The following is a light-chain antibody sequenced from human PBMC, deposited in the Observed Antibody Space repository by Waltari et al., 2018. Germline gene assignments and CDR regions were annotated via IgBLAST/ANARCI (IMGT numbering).Light chain of an antibody. J-gene: IGKJ1*01. CDR3: QQYGSSPQM. V-gene: IGKV3-20*01. Sequence: EIVLTQSPGTLSLSPGERGTHSCRASQSVRSRYLAWYQQKPGQAPRLLIYGASSRATGIPDRFSGSGSGTDFTLTISRLEPEDFADYYCQQYGSSPQMFGQGTKVEIK. CDR1: QSVRSRY. CDR2: GAS.